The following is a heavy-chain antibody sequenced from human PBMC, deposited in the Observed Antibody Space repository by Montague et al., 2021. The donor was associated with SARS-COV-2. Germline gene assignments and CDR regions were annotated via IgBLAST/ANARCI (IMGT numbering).Heavy chain of an antibody. D-gene: IGHD6-19*01. V-gene: IGHV4-34*01. J-gene: IGHJ4*02. Sequence: SETLSLTCAVYGGSFSAYYWTWIRQPPGKGLEWIGEISRSGETTYNPSLKSRVTLSGDTSRNQFSLELRSVTAADTALYYCARGRRPLSVGSGWYLDYWGLGTPVTVSS. CDR3: ARGRRPLSVGSGWYLDY. CDR1: GGSFSAYY. CDR2: ISRSGET.